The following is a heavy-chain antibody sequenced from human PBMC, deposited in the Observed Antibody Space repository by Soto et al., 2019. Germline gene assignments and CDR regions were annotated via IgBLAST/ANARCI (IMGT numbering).Heavy chain of an antibody. Sequence: PWWSLRLSCAASVFTCSSYWMHWFRQAPGKGLVWVSRINSDGSSTSYADSVKGRFTISRDNAKNTLYLQMNSLRAEDTAVYYCARGGYYDSSGYYHNWFDPWGQGTLVTVSS. D-gene: IGHD3-22*01. CDR3: ARGGYYDSSGYYHNWFDP. J-gene: IGHJ5*02. CDR1: VFTCSSYW. CDR2: INSDGSST. V-gene: IGHV3-74*01.